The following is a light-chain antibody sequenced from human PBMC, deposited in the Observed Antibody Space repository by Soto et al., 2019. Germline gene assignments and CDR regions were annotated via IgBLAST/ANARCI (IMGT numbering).Light chain of an antibody. Sequence: EIVLTQSPGTLSLSPGERATLSCRASQSVSSNLAWYQQKPGQAPRLLIYGASNRATGIPDRFSGSGSGTDFTLTISRLEPEDFAVYYCQQYGSSGTFGQGTKVE. J-gene: IGKJ1*01. CDR2: GAS. V-gene: IGKV3-20*01. CDR3: QQYGSSGT. CDR1: QSVSSN.